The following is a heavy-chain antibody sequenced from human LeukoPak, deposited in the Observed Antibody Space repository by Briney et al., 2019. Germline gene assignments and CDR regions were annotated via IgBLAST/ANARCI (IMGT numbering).Heavy chain of an antibody. CDR3: TRGSLAYF. V-gene: IGHV3-48*03. Sequence: GGSLRLSCAASEFTFSSYEMNWVRQAPGKGLECVSYISSSGSTRYYADSVKGRFTISRDNAKNSLYLQMNSLRAEDTAVYYCTRGSLAYFWGQGTLVTVSS. CDR2: ISSSGSTR. CDR1: EFTFSSYE. J-gene: IGHJ4*02.